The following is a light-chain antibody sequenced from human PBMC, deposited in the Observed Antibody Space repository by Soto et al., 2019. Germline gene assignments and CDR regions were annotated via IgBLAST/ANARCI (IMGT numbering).Light chain of an antibody. CDR2: DVS. CDR3: SSYTSSNTLYV. J-gene: IGLJ1*01. CDR1: SSDVGGYNY. Sequence: QSALTQPASVSGSPGQSVIISCTGTSSDVGGYNYVSWYQQHPGKAPKVMIYDVSNRPSGVSNRFSGSKSGNTASLTISGLQAEDEADYYCSSYTSSNTLYVFGTGTKVPVL. V-gene: IGLV2-14*01.